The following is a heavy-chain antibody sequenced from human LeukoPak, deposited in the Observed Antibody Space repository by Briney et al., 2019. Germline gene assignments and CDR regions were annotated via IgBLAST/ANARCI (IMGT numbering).Heavy chain of an antibody. CDR1: GFTFSNHW. V-gene: IGHV3-74*01. CDR2: INSDGSSA. J-gene: IGHJ4*02. D-gene: IGHD1-26*01. CDR3: ARAWYSWGYYFDY. Sequence: GGSLRLSCAASGFTFSNHWMHWVRQAPGKGLVWVSRINSDGSSATYADSVKGRFTISRDNAKNSLYLQMHSLRDEDTAVYYCARAWYSWGYYFDYWGQGTLVTVSS.